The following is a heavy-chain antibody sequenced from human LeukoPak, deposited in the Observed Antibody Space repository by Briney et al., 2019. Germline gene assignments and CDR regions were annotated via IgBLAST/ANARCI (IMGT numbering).Heavy chain of an antibody. V-gene: IGHV4-59*01. Sequence: SETLSLTCTVSGGSTSNYYWSWIRQPPGKGLEWIGYISYSGSSNSHPSLKSRVTISVDMSQTQVYLELSSVTAADTAVYYCARGRYDFWSGYSMFDPWGQGTLVTVSS. J-gene: IGHJ5*02. CDR2: ISYSGSS. CDR3: ARGRYDFWSGYSMFDP. D-gene: IGHD3-3*01. CDR1: GGSTSNYY.